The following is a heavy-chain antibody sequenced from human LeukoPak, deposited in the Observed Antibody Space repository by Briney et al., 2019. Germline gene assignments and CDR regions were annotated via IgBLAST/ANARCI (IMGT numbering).Heavy chain of an antibody. V-gene: IGHV4-34*01. Sequence: PSETLSLTCAVYGGSFRGYYWSWIRQPPGKGLEWLGEINHSGSPNYNPSLKSRVTISTDKSKNHFSLKLSTATSADTAVYYCARMFPAAYPDYYYYMDVWGKGTTVTISS. D-gene: IGHD2-2*01. CDR1: GGSFRGYY. CDR2: INHSGSP. CDR3: ARMFPAAYPDYYYYMDV. J-gene: IGHJ6*03.